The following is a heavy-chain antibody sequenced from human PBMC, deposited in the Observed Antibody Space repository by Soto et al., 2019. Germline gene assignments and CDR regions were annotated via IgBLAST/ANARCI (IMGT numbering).Heavy chain of an antibody. J-gene: IGHJ3*02. CDR1: GYTFTSYD. V-gene: IGHV1-8*01. D-gene: IGHD6-19*01. Sequence: GASVKVSCKASGYTFTSYDINWVRQATGQGLEWMGWMNPNSGNTGYAQKFQGRVTMTRNTSISTAYMELSSLRSEDTAVYYCARGLAVAGHDAFDIWGQGTMVTASS. CDR3: ARGLAVAGHDAFDI. CDR2: MNPNSGNT.